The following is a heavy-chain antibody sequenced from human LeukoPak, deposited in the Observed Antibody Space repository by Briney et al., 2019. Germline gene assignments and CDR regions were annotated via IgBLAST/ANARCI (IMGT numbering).Heavy chain of an antibody. Sequence: ASVKVSCKASGGTFSSYAISWVRQAPGQGLEWMGRIIPILGIANYAQKFQGRVTITADKSTSTAYMELSSLRSEDTAVYYCARDAVLLWFGGSPYYFDYWGQGTLVTVSS. J-gene: IGHJ4*02. V-gene: IGHV1-69*04. CDR3: ARDAVLLWFGGSPYYFDY. CDR2: IIPILGIA. CDR1: GGTFSSYA. D-gene: IGHD3-10*01.